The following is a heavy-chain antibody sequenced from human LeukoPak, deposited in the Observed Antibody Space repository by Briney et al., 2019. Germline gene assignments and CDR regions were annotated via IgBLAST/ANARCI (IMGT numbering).Heavy chain of an antibody. CDR3: ARATPYYDF. V-gene: IGHV3-48*01. Sequence: PGGYLRLSCAASGFTFTSYGMNWVRQAPGKGLEWVSYIGSSSTTIYYADSVKGRLTISRDNAKNSLYLQMNSLRAEDTAVYYCARATPYYDFWSQGTLVTVSS. D-gene: IGHD3-3*01. CDR2: IGSSSTTI. CDR1: GFTFTSYG. J-gene: IGHJ4*02.